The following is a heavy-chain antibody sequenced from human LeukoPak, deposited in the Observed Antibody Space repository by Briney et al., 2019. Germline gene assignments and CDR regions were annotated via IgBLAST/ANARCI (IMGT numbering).Heavy chain of an antibody. CDR2: ISAYNGNT. CDR1: GYTFTSYG. D-gene: IGHD3-22*01. CDR3: ARIPSLADKRDSSGYYDY. J-gene: IGHJ4*02. V-gene: IGHV1-18*01. Sequence: GASVKVSCKASGYTFTSYGISWVRQAPGQGLEWMGWISAYNGNTNYAQKLQGRVTMTTDTSTSTAYMELRSLRSDDTAVYYCARIPSLADKRDSSGYYDYWGQGTLVTVSS.